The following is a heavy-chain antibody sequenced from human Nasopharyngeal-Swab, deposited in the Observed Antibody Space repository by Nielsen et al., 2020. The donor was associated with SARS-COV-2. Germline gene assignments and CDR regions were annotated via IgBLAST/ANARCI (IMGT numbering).Heavy chain of an antibody. J-gene: IGHJ4*02. D-gene: IGHD3-22*01. CDR3: ARDQNTYYDSSGYYNFDY. V-gene: IGHV1-69*13. CDR2: IIPIFGTA. CDR1: GGTFSSYA. Sequence: SVKVSCKASGGTFSSYAISWVRRAPGQGLEWMGGIIPIFGTANYAQKFQGRVTITADESTSTAYMELSSLRSEDTAVYYCARDQNTYYDSSGYYNFDYWGQGTLVTVSS.